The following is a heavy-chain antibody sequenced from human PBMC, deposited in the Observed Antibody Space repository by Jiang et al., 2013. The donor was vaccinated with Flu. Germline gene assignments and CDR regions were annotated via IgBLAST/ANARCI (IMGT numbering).Heavy chain of an antibody. CDR3: AKGDQLVHVYGMDV. CDR2: ISGSGVST. V-gene: IGHV3-23*01. J-gene: IGHJ6*02. Sequence: GLVQPGGSLRLSCAASGFIFSSYAMNWVRQAPGKGLEWVSLISGSGVSTYYADSVKGRFTISRDNSKNTLYLQMNTLRAEDTAVYYCAKGDQLVHVYGMDVWGQGTTVTVSS. D-gene: IGHD6-13*01. CDR1: GFIFSSYA.